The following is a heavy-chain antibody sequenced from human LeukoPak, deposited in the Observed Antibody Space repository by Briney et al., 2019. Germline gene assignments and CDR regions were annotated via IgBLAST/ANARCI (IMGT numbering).Heavy chain of an antibody. J-gene: IGHJ6*02. CDR3: ARDPARGYSAYAHYYYYGMDV. D-gene: IGHD5-12*01. V-gene: IGHV4-39*07. CDR1: GGSIGSTTYY. Sequence: SETLSLTCTVSGGSIGSTTYYWAWIRQPPGKGLEWIGSIYYSGSTYYNPSLKSRVTISVDTSKNQFSLKLSSVTAADTAVHYCARDPARGYSAYAHYYYYGMDVWGQGTTVTVSS. CDR2: IYYSGST.